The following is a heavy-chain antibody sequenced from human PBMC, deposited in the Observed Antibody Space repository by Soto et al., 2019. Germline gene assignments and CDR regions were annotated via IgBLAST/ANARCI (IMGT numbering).Heavy chain of an antibody. CDR1: GFTVSNNY. Sequence: GGSLRLSCAASGFTVSNNYINWVRQAPGKGLEWVSIIYSGGSTYYADSVKGRFTISRDNSKNTLYLQMNSLRAEDTAVYYCGKGRSYYYYYGVDVWGQGTTVTVSS. CDR2: IYSGGST. D-gene: IGHD1-26*01. CDR3: GKGRSYYYYYGVDV. J-gene: IGHJ6*02. V-gene: IGHV3-66*01.